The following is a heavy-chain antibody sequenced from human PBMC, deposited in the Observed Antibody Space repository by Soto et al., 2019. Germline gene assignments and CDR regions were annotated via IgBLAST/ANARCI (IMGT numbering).Heavy chain of an antibody. CDR1: GYTFTSYG. J-gene: IGHJ4*02. CDR3: ARASDGYRSGWYLVYLDY. Sequence: ASVKVSCKASGYTFTSYGISWVRQAPGQRLEWMGWFRVYNGYTNYAQKFQGRVTMTTDTSTSTAYMELRSLISDDTAVYYCARASDGYRSGWYLVYLDYWGQGTMVTVSS. V-gene: IGHV1-18*04. D-gene: IGHD6-19*01. CDR2: FRVYNGYT.